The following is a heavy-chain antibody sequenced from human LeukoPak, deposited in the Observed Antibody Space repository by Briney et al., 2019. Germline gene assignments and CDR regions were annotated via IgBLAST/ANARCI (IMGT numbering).Heavy chain of an antibody. Sequence: PGGSLRLSCAASGFTFSSYAMSWVRQAPGKGLEWVSTIRGSGGGTYYADSVKGRFTISRDNSKNTLYLQMNSLRDEDTALYYCAKAGIGVVGYFDHWGQGTLVTVSS. CDR3: AKAGIGVVGYFDH. J-gene: IGHJ4*02. D-gene: IGHD6-19*01. CDR2: IRGSGGGT. CDR1: GFTFSSYA. V-gene: IGHV3-23*01.